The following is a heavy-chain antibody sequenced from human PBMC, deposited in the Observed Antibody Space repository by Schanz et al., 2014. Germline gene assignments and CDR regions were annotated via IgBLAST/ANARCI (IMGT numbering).Heavy chain of an antibody. CDR2: IGTAGDT. CDR3: ARVVGSGWHYFDL. V-gene: IGHV3-13*04. J-gene: IGHJ4*02. CDR1: GFTFSSYD. Sequence: EVQLEESGGGLVQPGGSLRLSCAASGFTFSSYDMHWVRQVTGKGLEWVSGIGTAGDTYYPDSVKGRFTISRENAQNSLFLQLNTLRARDAAVYYCARVVGSGWHYFDLWGQGTLVTVSS. D-gene: IGHD6-19*01.